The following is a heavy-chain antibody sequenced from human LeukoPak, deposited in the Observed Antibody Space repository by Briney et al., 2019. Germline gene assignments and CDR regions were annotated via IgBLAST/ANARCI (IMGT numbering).Heavy chain of an antibody. CDR1: GGSISSYY. D-gene: IGHD4-17*01. CDR3: AREDPQTTVPEGMDV. V-gene: IGHV4-59*01. J-gene: IGHJ6*02. CDR2: IYYSGST. Sequence: ESSETLSLTCTVSGGSISSYYWSWIRQPPGKGLEWIGYIYYSGSTNYNPSLKSRVTISVDTSKNQFSLKLSSVAAADTAVYYCAREDPQTTVPEGMDVWGHGTTVIVSS.